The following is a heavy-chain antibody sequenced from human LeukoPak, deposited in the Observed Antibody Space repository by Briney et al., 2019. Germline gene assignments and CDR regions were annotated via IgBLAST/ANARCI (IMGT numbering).Heavy chain of an antibody. CDR2: FDPEDGET. V-gene: IGHV1-24*01. Sequence: GASVKVSCKVSGKTLIELSMHWVRQAPGKGLEWMGGFDPEDGETIYGEKFQGRITMTEDTSTDTAYMELSSLGSEDTAVYYCASAGGVFPWRDMGYFDPWGQGTLVIASS. J-gene: IGHJ5*02. D-gene: IGHD1-1*01. CDR3: ASAGGVFPWRDMGYFDP. CDR1: GKTLIELS.